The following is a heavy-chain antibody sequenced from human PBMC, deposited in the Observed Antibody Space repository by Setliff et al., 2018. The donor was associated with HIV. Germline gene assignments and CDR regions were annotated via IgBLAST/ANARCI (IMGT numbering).Heavy chain of an antibody. Sequence: ASVKVSCKASGYPFTSYGLCWVRQAPGQGLEWMGWISPYNGDTYYAQKVQDRVTMTTDTSTRTAYMELRSLRSDDTAVYYCVRDESSYYDSSGYLVFDHWGQGTLVTVSS. CDR2: ISPYNGDT. D-gene: IGHD3-22*01. J-gene: IGHJ4*02. CDR3: VRDESSYYDSSGYLVFDH. CDR1: GYPFTSYG. V-gene: IGHV1-18*01.